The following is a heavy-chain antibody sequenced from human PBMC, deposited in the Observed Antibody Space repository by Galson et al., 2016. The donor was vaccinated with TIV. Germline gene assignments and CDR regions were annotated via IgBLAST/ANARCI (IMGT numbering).Heavy chain of an antibody. CDR2: ISYDGSDQ. D-gene: IGHD4-17*01. CDR3: AKDPRLYGDYFLHYFDY. CDR1: GFTFSDYW. J-gene: IGHJ4*02. Sequence: SLRLSCAASGFTFSDYWMHWVRQTPGKGLEWVAVISYDGSDQYYAGSVKGRFTTSRDNSKNTLYLQMNSLRSDDTAMYYCAKDPRLYGDYFLHYFDYWGQGTLVTVSS. V-gene: IGHV3-30*18.